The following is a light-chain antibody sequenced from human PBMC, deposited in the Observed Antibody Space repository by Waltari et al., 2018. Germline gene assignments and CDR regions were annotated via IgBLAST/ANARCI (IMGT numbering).Light chain of an antibody. V-gene: IGKV3-20*01. J-gene: IGKJ2*01. CDR3: QQYTSLLPHT. CDR1: QSISGSY. CDR2: AAA. Sequence: EVVLTQSPGTLSLSPGDTATISCRASQSISGSYVPWYQQQLGQPPRLLIYAAATRATGIPDRFSGRGSGTDFTLTLSRLEPEDFAVYFCQQYTSLLPHTFGQGTKVEIK.